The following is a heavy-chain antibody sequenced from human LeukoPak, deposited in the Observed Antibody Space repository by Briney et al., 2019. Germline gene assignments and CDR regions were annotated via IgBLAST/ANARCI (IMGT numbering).Heavy chain of an antibody. CDR2: ISGSGGST. V-gene: IGHV3-23*01. J-gene: IGHJ4*02. D-gene: IGHD2-2*01. CDR3: AKDLEHYQYYFDY. CDR1: GFTFSSYA. Sequence: PGGSLRLSCAASGFTFSSYAMSWVRQAPGKGLEWVSAISGSGGSTYYADSVKGRFTISRDNSKNALYLQMNSLRAEDTAVYYCAKDLEHYQYYFDYWGQGTLVTVSS.